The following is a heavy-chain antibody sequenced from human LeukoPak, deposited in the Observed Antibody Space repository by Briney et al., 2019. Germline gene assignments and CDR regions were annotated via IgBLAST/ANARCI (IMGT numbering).Heavy chain of an antibody. D-gene: IGHD1-26*01. V-gene: IGHV5-51*01. CDR2: IFPRDSET. CDR3: ARPLSGKYSTPDF. CDR1: GYRFTTYW. J-gene: IGHJ4*02. Sequence: GESLEISCNTSGYRFTTYWIAWVRQMPGGGLECMGIIFPRDSETIYSPSFEGQVTFSVDKSNTTAYLEWTGLKASDTAIYYCARPLSGKYSTPDFWGQGTLVTVSS.